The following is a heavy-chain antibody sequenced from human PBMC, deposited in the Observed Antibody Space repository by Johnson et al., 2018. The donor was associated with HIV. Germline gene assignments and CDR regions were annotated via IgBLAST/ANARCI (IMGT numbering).Heavy chain of an antibody. CDR2: IRYDGSNK. Sequence: QVQLVESGGGLVQPGGSLRLSCAASGFTFSSYTMHWVRQAPGKGLEWVAFIRYDGSNKYYADSVKGRFTISRDNSKNTLYLQMNSLRAEDTAVYYCARNGLIPAAKGVAFDIWGHGTMVTVSS. V-gene: IGHV3-33*08. J-gene: IGHJ3*02. CDR3: ARNGLIPAAKGVAFDI. CDR1: GFTFSSYT. D-gene: IGHD2-2*01.